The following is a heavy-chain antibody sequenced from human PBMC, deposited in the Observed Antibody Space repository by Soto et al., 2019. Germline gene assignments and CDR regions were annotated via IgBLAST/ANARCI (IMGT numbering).Heavy chain of an antibody. V-gene: IGHV3-23*01. CDR2: ISGSGGST. J-gene: IGHJ4*02. CDR1: GFTFSSYA. Sequence: GGSLRLSCAASGFTFSSYAMSWVRQAPGKGLEWVSAISGSGGSTYYADSVKGRFTISRDNSKNTLYLQMNSLRAEDTAVYYCAKRGGSEVIIKYYFDYWGQGTLVTVSS. CDR3: AKRGGSEVIIKYYFDY. D-gene: IGHD3-10*01.